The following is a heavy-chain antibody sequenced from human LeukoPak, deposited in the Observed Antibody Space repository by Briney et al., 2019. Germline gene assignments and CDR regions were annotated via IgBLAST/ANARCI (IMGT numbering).Heavy chain of an antibody. Sequence: PGGSLRLSCVASGFTFSNYGMHWVRQAPGKGLEWVAFIRYDGSNKYYADSVKGRFTISRDNSKNTLYLEMSSLRAEDTAVYYCANRMTTVSAYYFYYYMDVWGKGTTVTVSS. D-gene: IGHD4-11*01. CDR3: ANRMTTVSAYYFYYYMDV. J-gene: IGHJ6*03. CDR2: IRYDGSNK. V-gene: IGHV3-30*02. CDR1: GFTFSNYG.